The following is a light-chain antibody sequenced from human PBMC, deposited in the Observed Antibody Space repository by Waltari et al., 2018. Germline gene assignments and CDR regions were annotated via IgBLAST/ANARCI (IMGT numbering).Light chain of an antibody. Sequence: QSALTQPDSVSGSPGQWITISCTGTSSDIGGYNLVSWYQQHPGNAPKLMIYDFNQRPSGVSNRFSCSKSGNTASLTISGLQTEDEADYYCCSYGGSFTWIFGGGTKLTVL. CDR1: SSDIGGYNL. CDR3: CSYGGSFTWI. CDR2: DFN. J-gene: IGLJ2*01. V-gene: IGLV2-23*02.